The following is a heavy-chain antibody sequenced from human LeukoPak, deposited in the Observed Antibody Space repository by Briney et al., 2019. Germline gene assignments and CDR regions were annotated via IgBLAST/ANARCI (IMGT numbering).Heavy chain of an antibody. CDR2: ISGSGGST. Sequence: GGSLRLSCAASGFTFSSYAMSWIRQAPGKGLEWVSAISGSGGSTYYADSVKVRFTISRDNSKNTLYLQMNSLRAEDTAVYYCAKDWLGDYFDYWGQGTLVTVSS. J-gene: IGHJ4*02. V-gene: IGHV3-23*01. D-gene: IGHD4-17*01. CDR1: GFTFSSYA. CDR3: AKDWLGDYFDY.